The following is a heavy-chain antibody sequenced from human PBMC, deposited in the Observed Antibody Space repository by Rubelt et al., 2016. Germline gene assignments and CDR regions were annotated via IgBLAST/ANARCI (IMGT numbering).Heavy chain of an antibody. CDR3: ARGRRGSSSWWGRDYYGMDV. CDR2: INHSGST. Sequence: QVQLQQWGAGLLKPSETLSLTCAVYGGSFSGYYWSWIRQPPGKGLEWIGEINHSGSTNYNPSLKSRVTRSVDTATNQFSLKRGLVAAADTAVYYGARGRRGSSSWWGRDYYGMDVWGQGTTVTVSS. V-gene: IGHV4-34*01. CDR1: GGSFSGYY. J-gene: IGHJ6*02. D-gene: IGHD6-13*01.